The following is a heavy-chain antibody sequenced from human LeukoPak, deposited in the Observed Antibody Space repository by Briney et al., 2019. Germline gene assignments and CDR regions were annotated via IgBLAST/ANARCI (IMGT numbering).Heavy chain of an antibody. CDR3: AREGDTAMVHFDF. D-gene: IGHD5-18*01. CDR1: GYTFTDYY. J-gene: IGHJ4*02. V-gene: IGHV1-2*02. CDR2: INHNSGGT. Sequence: ASVKVSCKASGYTFTDYYIHWVRQAPGQGLEWMGWINHNSGGTKFAQKFQGRVTMTRDTSISTTYMEVSRLKSDDTAVYYCAREGDTAMVHFDFWGQGTLVIVSS.